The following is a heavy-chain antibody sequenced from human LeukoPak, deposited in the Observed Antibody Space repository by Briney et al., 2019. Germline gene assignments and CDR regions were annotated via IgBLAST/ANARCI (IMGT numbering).Heavy chain of an antibody. CDR1: RFTFSNYA. Sequence: GGSLRLSCAASRFTFSNYAMHWVRQAPGKGLEHVSAISSNGGNTHYANSVKGRFTISRDNSKNTLYLQMGSLRAEDMAVYYCERLPVDAFDIWGQGTMVTVSS. J-gene: IGHJ3*02. CDR3: ERLPVDAFDI. CDR2: ISSNGGNT. V-gene: IGHV3-64*01. D-gene: IGHD1-14*01.